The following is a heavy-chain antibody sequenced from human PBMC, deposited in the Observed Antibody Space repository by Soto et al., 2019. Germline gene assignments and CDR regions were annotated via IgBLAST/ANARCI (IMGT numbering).Heavy chain of an antibody. D-gene: IGHD3-22*01. J-gene: IGHJ4*02. CDR1: GGSFSGYY. V-gene: IGHV4-34*01. CDR3: ALLHYYYDSSGYYYVFDY. CDR2: INHSGST. Sequence: SETLSLTCAVYGGSFSGYYWSWIRQPPGKGLEWIGEINHSGSTNYNPSLKSRVTISVDTSKNQFSLKLSSVTAADTAVYYCALLHYYYDSSGYYYVFDYWGQGTLVTVSS.